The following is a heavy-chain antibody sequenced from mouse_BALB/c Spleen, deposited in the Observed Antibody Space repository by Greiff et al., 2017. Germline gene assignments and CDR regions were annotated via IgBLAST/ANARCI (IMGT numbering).Heavy chain of an antibody. Sequence: QVQLQQSGAELAKPGASVKMSCKASGYTFTSYWMHWVKQRPGQGLEWIGYINPSTGYTEYNQKFKDKATLTADKSSSTAYMQLSSLTSKDSAVYYCARNYYAMDYWGQGTSVTVSS. CDR2: INPSTGYT. V-gene: IGHV1-7*01. CDR3: ARNYYAMDY. CDR1: GYTFTSYW. J-gene: IGHJ4*01.